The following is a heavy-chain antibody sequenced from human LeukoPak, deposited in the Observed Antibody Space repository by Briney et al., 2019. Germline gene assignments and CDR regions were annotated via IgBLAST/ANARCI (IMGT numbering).Heavy chain of an antibody. Sequence: GGSLRLFCAACGFIFSSYGMHGVRQAPGKGLEWVAVISDEGSHKFYADSVKGRFTISRDNSKNTLSLQMNSLRAEDTAVYYCAKDHSYPRGYFDFWGQGTLVTVSS. CDR1: GFIFSSYG. V-gene: IGHV3-30*18. CDR3: AKDHSYPRGYFDF. J-gene: IGHJ4*02. CDR2: ISDEGSHK. D-gene: IGHD2-21*01.